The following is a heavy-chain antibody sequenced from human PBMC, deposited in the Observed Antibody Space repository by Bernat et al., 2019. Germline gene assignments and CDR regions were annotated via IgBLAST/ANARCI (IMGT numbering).Heavy chain of an antibody. D-gene: IGHD6-19*01. CDR1: GFTFSSYG. Sequence: QVQLVESGGGVVQPGRSLRLSCAASGFTFSSYGMHWVRQAPGKGLEWVAVISYDGSNKYYADSVKGRFTISRDNSKNTLYLQMNSLRAEDTAVYYCAKDIGSGWVYYFDYWGQGTLVTVSS. CDR3: AKDIGSGWVYYFDY. J-gene: IGHJ4*02. CDR2: ISYDGSNK. V-gene: IGHV3-30*18.